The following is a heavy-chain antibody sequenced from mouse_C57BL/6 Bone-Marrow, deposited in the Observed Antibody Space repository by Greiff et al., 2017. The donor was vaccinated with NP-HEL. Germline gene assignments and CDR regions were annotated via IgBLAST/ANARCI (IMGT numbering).Heavy chain of an antibody. D-gene: IGHD1-1*01. CDR2: IDPENGDT. CDR3: TTLYYYGSSYLAWFAY. J-gene: IGHJ3*01. CDR1: GFNIKDDY. Sequence: VQLQQSGAELVRPGASVKLSCTASGFNIKDDYMHWVKQRPEQGLEWIGWIDPENGDTEYASKSQGKATITADTSSNTAYLQLSSLTSEDTAVYYCTTLYYYGSSYLAWFAYWGQGTLVTVSA. V-gene: IGHV14-4*01.